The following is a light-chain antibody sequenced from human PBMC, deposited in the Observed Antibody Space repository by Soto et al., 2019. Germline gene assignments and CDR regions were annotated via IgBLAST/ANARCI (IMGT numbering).Light chain of an antibody. CDR1: QSVLSSSNNKNY. J-gene: IGKJ4*01. CDR2: WAS. Sequence: DIVMTQSPDSVAVSLGERATINCKSSQSVLSSSNNKNYLTWYQQKPGQPPKLLICWASTRESGVPDRFSGGGSGTDFTLTISSLQAEDVAIYYCQQYYSTPLTFGGGTKVDIK. V-gene: IGKV4-1*01. CDR3: QQYYSTPLT.